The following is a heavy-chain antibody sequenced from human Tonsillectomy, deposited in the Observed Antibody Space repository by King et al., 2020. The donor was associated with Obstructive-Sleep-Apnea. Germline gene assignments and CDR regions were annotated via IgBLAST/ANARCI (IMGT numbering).Heavy chain of an antibody. J-gene: IGHJ4*02. Sequence: QLVQSGAEVKKPGASVKVSCKASGYTFTGYHIHWVRQAPGQGLEWMGWISPNSGATKYAQKFQDRVTMTRDTSISTAYMDLSRLRSDDTAIYYCARDMSAYDSTSPAYWGQGTQVTVSS. V-gene: IGHV1-2*02. D-gene: IGHD3-10*01. CDR2: ISPNSGAT. CDR3: ARDMSAYDSTSPAY. CDR1: GYTFTGYH.